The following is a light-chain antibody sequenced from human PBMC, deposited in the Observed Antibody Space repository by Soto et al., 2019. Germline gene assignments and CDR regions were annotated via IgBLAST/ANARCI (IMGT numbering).Light chain of an antibody. CDR1: QSVSGSF. CDR3: HQYDTSPWT. J-gene: IGKJ1*01. CDR2: GVS. Sequence: EIVLTQSPGTLSLSPGERATVSCRASQSVSGSFLAWYQHIPGQAPRLLIYGVSTRATGITDRFSGSGSGTDFTLTISRLEPEDFAVYYCHQYDTSPWTFGQGTKVEV. V-gene: IGKV3-20*01.